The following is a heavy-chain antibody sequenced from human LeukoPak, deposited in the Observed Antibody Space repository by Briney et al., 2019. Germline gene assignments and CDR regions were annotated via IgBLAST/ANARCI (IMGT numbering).Heavy chain of an antibody. V-gene: IGHV3-7*03. D-gene: IGHD6-19*01. CDR3: ARITYSSCWYGENYYFDY. CDR1: GFTFSSYW. J-gene: IGHJ4*02. CDR2: IKQGGSEK. Sequence: GGSLRLSCAASGFTFSSYWMSWVRQAPGKGLEWVANIKQGGSEKYYVDSVKGRFAISRDNAKNSLYLQMNSLRAEDTAVYYCARITYSSCWYGENYYFDYWGQGTLVTVSS.